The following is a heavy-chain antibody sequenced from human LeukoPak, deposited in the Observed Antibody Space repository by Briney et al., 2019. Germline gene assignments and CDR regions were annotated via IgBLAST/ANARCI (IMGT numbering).Heavy chain of an antibody. Sequence: SETLSLTCAVYGGSFSGYYWSWIRQPPGKGLEWIGEINHSGSTNYNPSLKSRVTISVDTSKNQFSLKLSSVTAAATAVYYCARESYSGSWYGDYFDYWGQGTLVTVSS. J-gene: IGHJ4*02. V-gene: IGHV4-34*01. CDR1: GGSFSGYY. CDR2: INHSGST. D-gene: IGHD6-13*01. CDR3: ARESYSGSWYGDYFDY.